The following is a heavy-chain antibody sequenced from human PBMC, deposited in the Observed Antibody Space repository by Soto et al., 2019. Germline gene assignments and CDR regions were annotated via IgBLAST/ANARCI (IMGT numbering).Heavy chain of an antibody. CDR2: ISPLSGVT. CDR1: GYTFTGYY. CDR3: AREFDSGDFGLDL. V-gene: IGHV1-2*02. Sequence: ASVKVSCKASGYTFTGYYIHWVRQAPGQGLEWMGWISPLSGVTNYAQRFQGRVTFTTDTSVNTAYMELRWLRARDTALYFCAREFDSGDFGLDLWGQGTTVTVSS. J-gene: IGHJ6*02. D-gene: IGHD4-17*01.